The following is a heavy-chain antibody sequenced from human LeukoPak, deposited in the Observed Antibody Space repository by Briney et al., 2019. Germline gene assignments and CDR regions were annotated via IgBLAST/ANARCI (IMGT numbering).Heavy chain of an antibody. Sequence: GGSLRLSCAASGFSFSSYGMYWVRQAPGKGLEWVAFIRYDGSKKYYADSVKGRFTISRDNSKNTLYLQMNSLRADDTAVYYCARRAGAYSHPYDYWGQGTLVTVSS. CDR1: GFSFSSYG. D-gene: IGHD4/OR15-4a*01. CDR3: ARRAGAYSHPYDY. V-gene: IGHV3-33*07. J-gene: IGHJ4*02. CDR2: IRYDGSKK.